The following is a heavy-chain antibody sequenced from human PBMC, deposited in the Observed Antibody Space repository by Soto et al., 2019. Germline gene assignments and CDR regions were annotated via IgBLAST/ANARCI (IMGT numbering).Heavy chain of an antibody. V-gene: IGHV4-31*03. CDR3: ARMRLHLGELSRNWFDP. D-gene: IGHD3-16*02. J-gene: IGHJ5*02. CDR1: GGSITSGDYY. CDR2: IYSSGTT. Sequence: QVQLQESGPGLVKPSQTLSLTCTISGGSITSGDYYWTWIRQFPGKGLEWIAYIYSSGTTHYNPSLKSRATISLDTSNNQFSLEVKSATAADTAVYYCARMRLHLGELSRNWFDPWGQGSLVTVSS.